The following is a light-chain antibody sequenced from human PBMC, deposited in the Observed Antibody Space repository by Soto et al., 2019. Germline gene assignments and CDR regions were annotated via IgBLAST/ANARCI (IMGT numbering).Light chain of an antibody. V-gene: IGLV2-14*01. Sequence: QSVLTQPASVSGSPGQSITISCTGTSSDVGGYNYVSWYQQHPGKAPKLMIYGVSNRPSGVSNRFSGSKSGNTASLPISGLQAEDEADYYCSSYTSSSTPYVFGTGTKVTVL. CDR3: SSYTSSSTPYV. J-gene: IGLJ1*01. CDR2: GVS. CDR1: SSDVGGYNY.